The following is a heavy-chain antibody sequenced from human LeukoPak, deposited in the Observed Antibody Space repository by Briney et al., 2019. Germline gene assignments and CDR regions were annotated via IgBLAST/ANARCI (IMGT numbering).Heavy chain of an antibody. CDR3: ARAPSEQQLPHYYYYYMDV. D-gene: IGHD6-13*01. CDR2: IIPIFGTA. Sequence: SVKVSCKASGGTFSSYAISWVRQAPGQGLEWMGGIIPIFGTANYAQKFQGRVTITADKSTSTAYMELSSLRSEDTAVYYCARAPSEQQLPHYYYYYMDVWGKGTTVTVSS. J-gene: IGHJ6*03. V-gene: IGHV1-69*06. CDR1: GGTFSSYA.